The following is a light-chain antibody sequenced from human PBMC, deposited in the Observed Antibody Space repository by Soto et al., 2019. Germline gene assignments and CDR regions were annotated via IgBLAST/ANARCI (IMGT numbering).Light chain of an antibody. V-gene: IGKV1-12*01. J-gene: IGKJ4*01. Sequence: DIQMTQSPSSVSAPVGDRVTITCRASQEISNWLAWFKQKPGKGPKVLIYGASNLQGGVPSRFSGSGSGTHFTLTISSLQPEDVATYDCQQAAHFPLTFGGGTKIDI. CDR1: QEISNW. CDR3: QQAAHFPLT. CDR2: GAS.